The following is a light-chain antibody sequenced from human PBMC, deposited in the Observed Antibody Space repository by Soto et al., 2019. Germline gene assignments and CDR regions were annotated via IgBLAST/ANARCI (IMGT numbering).Light chain of an antibody. J-gene: IGKJ1*01. V-gene: IGKV1-5*01. CDR1: QSISSW. Sequence: DIKMSMSLSTLSASVGDRVTITCRASQSISSWLAWYQQKPVKAPKLLIYDASSLESGVPSRFSGSRSGTEFTLTISSLQPDDFTTYYCQQYNSYSRTFGQGTKVDIK. CDR3: QQYNSYSRT. CDR2: DAS.